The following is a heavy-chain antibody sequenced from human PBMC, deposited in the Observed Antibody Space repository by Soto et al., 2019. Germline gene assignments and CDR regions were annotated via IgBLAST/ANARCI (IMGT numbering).Heavy chain of an antibody. CDR3: ARSGDGYEHYYYYGMDV. J-gene: IGHJ6*02. D-gene: IGHD2-21*01. V-gene: IGHV1-69*06. CDR2: IIPIFGTA. Sequence: QVQPVQSGAEVKKPGSSVKVSCKASGGTFSSYAISWVRQAPGQGLEWMGGIIPIFGTANYAQKFQGRVTITADKATSPAYMEVSSLRSEDTAVDYCARSGDGYEHYYYYGMDVWGQGTTVTVSS. CDR1: GGTFSSYA.